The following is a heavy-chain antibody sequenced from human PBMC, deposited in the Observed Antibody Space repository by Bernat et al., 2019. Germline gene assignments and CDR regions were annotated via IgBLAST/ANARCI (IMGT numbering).Heavy chain of an antibody. J-gene: IGHJ3*02. Sequence: EVQLVESGGGLVQPGGSLRVSCAASGFSFSSYWMHWVRQAPGEGLVWVSCINGDGVRTRDADSVKGRFTISRDNAKNTLYLQMNSLRDEDTAVYYCARGSASAWTDDSFDIGGQGTVVTVSS. CDR3: ARGSASAWTDDSFDI. D-gene: IGHD6-19*01. V-gene: IGHV3-74*01. CDR2: INGDGVRT. CDR1: GFSFSSYW.